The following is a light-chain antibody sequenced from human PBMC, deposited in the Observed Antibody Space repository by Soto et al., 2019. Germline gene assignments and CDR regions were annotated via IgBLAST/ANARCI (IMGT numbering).Light chain of an antibody. CDR3: CSYAGSRNVV. J-gene: IGLJ2*01. V-gene: IGLV2-23*01. CDR1: SSDVGSYNL. CDR2: EGS. Sequence: QSALTQPASVSGSPGQSITISCTGTSSDVGSYNLVSWYQQHPGKAPKLMIYEGSKRPSGVSNRFSGSKSGNTASLTISGLQAEDEADYFCCSYAGSRNVVFGGVTKVTVL.